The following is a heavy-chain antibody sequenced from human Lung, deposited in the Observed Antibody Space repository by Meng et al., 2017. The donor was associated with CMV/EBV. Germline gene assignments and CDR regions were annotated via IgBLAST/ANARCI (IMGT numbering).Heavy chain of an antibody. CDR3: ANNWNSDY. CDR2: IINSGDKT. D-gene: IGHD1-1*01. CDR1: GFTFSTHA. V-gene: IGHV3-23*01. Sequence: GEXXKISCAASGFTFSTHAMNWVRQGPGKGLEWVSTIINSGDKTYYADSVKGRFTISRDNSKNMVYLQMNSLRAGDTAVYYCANNWNSDYWGQGTLVTVSS. J-gene: IGHJ4*02.